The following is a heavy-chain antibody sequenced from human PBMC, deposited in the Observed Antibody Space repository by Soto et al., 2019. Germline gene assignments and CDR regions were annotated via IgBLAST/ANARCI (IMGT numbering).Heavy chain of an antibody. V-gene: IGHV4-31*03. CDR2: IYYSGST. Sequence: LSLTCTVSGGSISSGGYYWSWIRQHPGKGLEWIGYIYYSGSTYYNPSLKSRVTISVDTSKNQFSLKLSSVTAADTAVYYCAGFTFGGVIAMYYFDYWGQGTLVTVSS. CDR1: GGSISSGGYY. D-gene: IGHD3-16*02. CDR3: AGFTFGGVIAMYYFDY. J-gene: IGHJ4*02.